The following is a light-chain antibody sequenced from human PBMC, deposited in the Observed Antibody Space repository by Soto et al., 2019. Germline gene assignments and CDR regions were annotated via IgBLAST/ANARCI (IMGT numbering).Light chain of an antibody. CDR1: QSLRTN. V-gene: IGKV3-15*01. Sequence: EVLMTRFPATLSVSPGGRATLSCRASQSLRTNLAWYQQKPGQAPRLLIHDASDRATGIPGRFSGSGSGTEFTLTISSLQSEDFALYYSQQYDDWPITFGQGTRLEIK. CDR2: DAS. CDR3: QQYDDWPIT. J-gene: IGKJ5*01.